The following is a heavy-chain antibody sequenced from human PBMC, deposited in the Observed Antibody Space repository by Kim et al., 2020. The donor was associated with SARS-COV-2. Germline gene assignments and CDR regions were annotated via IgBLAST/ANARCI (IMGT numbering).Heavy chain of an antibody. Sequence: GESLKISCKGSGYSFTSYWIGWVRQMPGKGLEWMGIIYPGDSDTRYSPSFQGQVTISADKSISTAYLQWSSLKASDTAMYYCARLRYSSPTSPFPYYYYYGMDVWGQGTTVTVSS. CDR1: GYSFTSYW. D-gene: IGHD6-13*01. V-gene: IGHV5-51*01. CDR2: IYPGDSDT. J-gene: IGHJ6*02. CDR3: ARLRYSSPTSPFPYYYYYGMDV.